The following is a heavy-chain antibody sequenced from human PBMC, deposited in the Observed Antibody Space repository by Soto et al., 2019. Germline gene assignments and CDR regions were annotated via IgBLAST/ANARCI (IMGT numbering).Heavy chain of an antibody. CDR1: GFTFDDYA. D-gene: IGHD5-12*01. CDR3: AKGSGRDGYNGLDDAFDI. V-gene: IGHV3-9*01. CDR2: ISWNSGSI. Sequence: EVQLVESGGGLVQPGRSLRLSCAASGFTFDDYAMHWVRQAPGKGLESVSGISWNSGSIGYADSVKGRFTISRDNAKNSLYLQMNSLRAEDTALYYCAKGSGRDGYNGLDDAFDIWGQGTMVTVSS. J-gene: IGHJ3*02.